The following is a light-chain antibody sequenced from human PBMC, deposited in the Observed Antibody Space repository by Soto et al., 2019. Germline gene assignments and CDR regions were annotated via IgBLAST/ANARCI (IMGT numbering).Light chain of an antibody. CDR2: EVS. CDR1: SSDFGGYNF. J-gene: IGLJ2*01. CDR3: SSYAGSNNVL. Sequence: QSVLAQPPSASGSPGQSVIISCTGTSSDFGGYNFVSWYQQHPGKAPKLMIYEVSKRPSGVPDRFSGSKSGNTASLTVSGLQAEDESHYYCSSYAGSNNVLFGGGTQMTVL. V-gene: IGLV2-8*01.